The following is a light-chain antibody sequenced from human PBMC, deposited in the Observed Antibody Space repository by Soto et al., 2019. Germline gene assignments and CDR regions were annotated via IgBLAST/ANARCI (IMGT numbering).Light chain of an antibody. CDR3: QQSYSTPRT. Sequence: AIQLTQSPSSLSASVGERVTITFRASQAIRTALGWYQQKPGKVPKLLIYAASTLQSGVPSRFSGSGSGTDFTLTISSLQPEDFATYYCQQSYSTPRTFGQGTKVDIK. CDR1: QAIRTA. CDR2: AAS. J-gene: IGKJ1*01. V-gene: IGKV1-6*01.